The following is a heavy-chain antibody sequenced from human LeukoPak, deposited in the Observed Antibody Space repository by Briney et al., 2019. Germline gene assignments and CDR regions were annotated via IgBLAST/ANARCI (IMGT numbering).Heavy chain of an antibody. CDR2: ITSATVTL. V-gene: IGHV3-48*01. D-gene: IGHD3-10*01. J-gene: IGHJ3*02. Sequence: GGSLRLSCAASGFTFSTSGVGWVRQAPGKGLEWLSYITSATVTLYMDSVKGRFTISRDNAKNSLYLQMNSLAAEDTAVYFCARDGMGGIKAFDIWGQGTMVTVSS. CDR3: ARDGMGGIKAFDI. CDR1: GFTFSTSG.